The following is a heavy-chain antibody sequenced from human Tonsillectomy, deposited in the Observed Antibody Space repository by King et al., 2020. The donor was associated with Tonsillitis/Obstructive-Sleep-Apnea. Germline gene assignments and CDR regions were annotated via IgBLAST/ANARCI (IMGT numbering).Heavy chain of an antibody. CDR1: GGSFSGYY. CDR2: IDHSGRT. J-gene: IGHJ4*02. Sequence: VQLQQCGAGLLKPSETLSLTCAVYGGSFSGYYWSWIRQPPGKGLEWIGEIDHSGRTDYNPSLKSRVTTSVDASKNQFSLQLSTVTAADTAVYDCATKGSSRGPFDYWGQGTLVTVSS. CDR3: ATKGSSRGPFDY. D-gene: IGHD6-13*01. V-gene: IGHV4-34*01.